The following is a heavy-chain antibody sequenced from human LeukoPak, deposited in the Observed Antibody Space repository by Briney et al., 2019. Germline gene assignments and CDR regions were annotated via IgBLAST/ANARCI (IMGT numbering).Heavy chain of an antibody. CDR1: GGSFSSRPYY. D-gene: IGHD6-6*01. V-gene: IGHV4-61*02. Sequence: SETLSLTCTVSGGSFSSRPYYWSWIRQPAGKGLEWIGRIYTSGDTDYNPSLKSRVTISVDKSKNQFSLKLSSVTAADTAVYYCARSPYSSSSSYYFDYWGQGTLVTVSS. J-gene: IGHJ4*02. CDR2: IYTSGDT. CDR3: ARSPYSSSSSYYFDY.